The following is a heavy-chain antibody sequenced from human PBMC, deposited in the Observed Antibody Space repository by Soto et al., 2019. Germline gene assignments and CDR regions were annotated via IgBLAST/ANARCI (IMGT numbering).Heavy chain of an antibody. D-gene: IGHD2-8*02. Sequence: LQLQDSGPGVVKPSETLSLACSVSGGSIRSNDYFWGWVRQPPGKGLEWIASIYSNGGTYDSPSLKSRATVSIATSKNQFFLTVRSVTAADTAVYYCASFLVGATARNDFDSWGQGTLVTISS. J-gene: IGHJ4*02. CDR1: GGSIRSNDYF. V-gene: IGHV4-39*01. CDR2: IYSNGGT. CDR3: ASFLVGATARNDFDS.